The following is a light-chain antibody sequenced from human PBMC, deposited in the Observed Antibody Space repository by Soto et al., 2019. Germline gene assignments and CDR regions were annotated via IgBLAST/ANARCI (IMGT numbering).Light chain of an antibody. Sequence: DIQMTQSPSFVSASVGDRVTITCRSSQGISRWLAWYQQRPGKAPELLIYCASSLKSGVPSRFIGSGSGTDFHLTISRLQHEDFAPYYCQQANSVPLTFGQGTRLEIK. CDR2: CAS. CDR3: QQANSVPLT. J-gene: IGKJ5*01. V-gene: IGKV1-12*01. CDR1: QGISRW.